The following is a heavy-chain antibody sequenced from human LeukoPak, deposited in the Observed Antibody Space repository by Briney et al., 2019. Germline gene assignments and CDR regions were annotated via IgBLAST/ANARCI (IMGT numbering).Heavy chain of an antibody. CDR2: INAGHGNT. CDR3: ARGAGFAEPLPEY. D-gene: IGHD1-14*01. J-gene: IGHJ4*02. Sequence: ASVKVSCNASGYTFTSYAIQWVRQAPGQRLEWMGWINAGHGNTKYSQKFQGRVTITRDTSASTAYMELSSLRSEDTAVYYCARGAGFAEPLPEYWGQGTLLTVSS. V-gene: IGHV1-3*01. CDR1: GYTFTSYA.